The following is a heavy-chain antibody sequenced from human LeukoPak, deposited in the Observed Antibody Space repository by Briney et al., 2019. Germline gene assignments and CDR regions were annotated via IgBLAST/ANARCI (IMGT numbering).Heavy chain of an antibody. CDR2: IYSGGST. Sequence: GGSLRLSCAVSGFTVSNNYMSWVRQAPGKGLEWVSVIYSGGSTYYADSVKGRFTISRDNSKNTLYLQMNSLRAEDTALYYCARLDYSRSSGRDYWGQGTIVTVSS. CDR3: ARLDYSRSSGRDY. J-gene: IGHJ4*02. V-gene: IGHV3-66*01. CDR1: GFTVSNNY. D-gene: IGHD6-6*01.